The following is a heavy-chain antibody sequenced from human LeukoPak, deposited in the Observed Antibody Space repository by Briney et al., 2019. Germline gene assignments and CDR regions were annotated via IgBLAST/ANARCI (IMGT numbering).Heavy chain of an antibody. V-gene: IGHV4-59*01. CDR3: ARISGSYYFQFDY. J-gene: IGHJ4*02. D-gene: IGHD3-10*01. Sequence: SETLSLTCTVSGGYISSYYWSWIRQPPGKGLEWIGYIYYSGSTNDNPSLKSRVTISVDTSKNQFSLKLSSVTAADTAVYYCARISGSYYFQFDYWGQGTLVTVSS. CDR1: GGYISSYY. CDR2: IYYSGST.